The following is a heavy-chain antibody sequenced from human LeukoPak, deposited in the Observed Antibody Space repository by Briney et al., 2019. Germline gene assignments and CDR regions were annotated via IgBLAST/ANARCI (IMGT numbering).Heavy chain of an antibody. V-gene: IGHV3-21*01. Sequence: GGPLRLSWAASGFPFSSYRWNWVRQAPGKGLEWVSSISSSSSYIYYADSVKGRFTISRDNAKNSLYLQMNSLRAEDTAVYYCARAFRDIVVVPAFYGMDVWGQGTTVTVSS. CDR2: ISSSSSYI. CDR3: ARAFRDIVVVPAFYGMDV. J-gene: IGHJ6*02. D-gene: IGHD2-2*01. CDR1: GFPFSSYR.